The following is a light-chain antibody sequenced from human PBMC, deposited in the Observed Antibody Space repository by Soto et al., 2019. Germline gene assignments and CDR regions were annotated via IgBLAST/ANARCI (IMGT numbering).Light chain of an antibody. Sequence: QSVLTQPRSVSGSPGQSVTISCTGTSSDVGGYNYVSWYQQHPGKAPKVMIYDVSERPSGVPDRFSGSKSGNTASLTTSGLQAEDEADYYCCSYAGSPRYVFGTGTQLTVL. J-gene: IGLJ1*01. CDR1: SSDVGGYNY. V-gene: IGLV2-11*01. CDR2: DVS. CDR3: CSYAGSPRYV.